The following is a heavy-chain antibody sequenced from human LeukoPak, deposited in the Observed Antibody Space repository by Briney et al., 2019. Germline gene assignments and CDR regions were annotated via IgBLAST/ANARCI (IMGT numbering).Heavy chain of an antibody. CDR2: IRRKANNSAT. D-gene: IGHD2-15*01. V-gene: IGHV3-73*01. J-gene: IGHJ4*02. Sequence: GGSLRLSCAASGFTFRGSAMHWVRQASGKGLEWVGRIRRKANNSATAYAASVKGRFTISRDDSKNTAYLQMNSLKTEDAAVYYCSSVADYWGQGTLVTVSS. CDR1: GFTFRGSA. CDR3: SSVADY.